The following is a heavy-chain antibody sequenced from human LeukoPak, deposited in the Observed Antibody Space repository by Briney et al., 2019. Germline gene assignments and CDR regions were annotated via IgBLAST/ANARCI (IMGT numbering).Heavy chain of an antibody. D-gene: IGHD6-6*01. CDR1: GGSFSGYY. J-gene: IGHJ4*02. V-gene: IGHV4-34*01. Sequence: SETLSLTCAVYGGSFSGYYWSWIRQPPGKGLEWIGEINHSGSTNYNPSLKSRVTISVDTSKNQFSLKLSSVTAADTAVYYCARRGSMTGPPPLWGQGTLVTVSS. CDR3: ARRGSMTGPPPL. CDR2: INHSGST.